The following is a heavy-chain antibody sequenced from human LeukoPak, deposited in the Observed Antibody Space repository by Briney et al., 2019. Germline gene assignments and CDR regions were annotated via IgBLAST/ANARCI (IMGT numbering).Heavy chain of an antibody. CDR1: GYTFTSYD. V-gene: IGHV1-69*13. CDR2: IIPIFGTA. J-gene: IGHJ5*02. Sequence: EASVKVSCKASGYTFTSYDISWVRQAPGQGLEWMGGIIPIFGTANYAQKFQGRVTITADESTSTAYMELSSLRSEDTAVYYCARVPVIAGAELNWFDPWGQGTLVTVSS. CDR3: ARVPVIAGAELNWFDP. D-gene: IGHD6-19*01.